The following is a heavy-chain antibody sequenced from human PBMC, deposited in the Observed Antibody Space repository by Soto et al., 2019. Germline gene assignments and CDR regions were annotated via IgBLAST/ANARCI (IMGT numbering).Heavy chain of an antibody. CDR3: ARVVSYNWNYVRFDP. D-gene: IGHD1-7*01. CDR2: IYHSGST. CDR1: GGSISSGGYS. Sequence: QLQLRESGSGLVKPSQTLSLTCAVSGGSISSGGYSWSWIRQPPGKGLEWIGYIYHSGSTYYNPSLKSRVTISVDRSKNQFSLKLSSVTAADTAVYYCARVVSYNWNYVRFDPWGQGTLVTVSS. V-gene: IGHV4-30-2*01. J-gene: IGHJ5*02.